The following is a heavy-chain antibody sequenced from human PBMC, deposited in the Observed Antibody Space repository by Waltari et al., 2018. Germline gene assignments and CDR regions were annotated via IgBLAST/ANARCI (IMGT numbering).Heavy chain of an antibody. J-gene: IGHJ4*02. CDR3: ARANRSYGSGVIDY. Sequence: QVQLQQWGAGLLKPSETLSLTCAVYGGSFSGYYWSWIRQPPGKGLEWIGEINHSGSPNYNPSLKRRVTISVDASKNQFSRKLSSVTAADTAVYYCARANRSYGSGVIDYWGQGTLVTVSS. V-gene: IGHV4-34*01. CDR1: GGSFSGYY. D-gene: IGHD3-10*01. CDR2: INHSGSP.